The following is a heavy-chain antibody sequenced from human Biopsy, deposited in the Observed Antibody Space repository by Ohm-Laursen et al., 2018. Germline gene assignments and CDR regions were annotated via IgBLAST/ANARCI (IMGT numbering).Heavy chain of an antibody. D-gene: IGHD2/OR15-2a*01. CDR1: GGSISSDY. J-gene: IGHJ6*02. CDR2: IYYSGST. V-gene: IGHV4-59*01. Sequence: TLSLTCSVSGGSISSDYWSWIRQTPGKGLEWIGYIYYSGSTNYNPSLRSRVTISVDTSKNQFSLRLNSVTAADTAVYYCARATNSTGWPYYYFYGMDVWGQGTTVTVSS. CDR3: ARATNSTGWPYYYFYGMDV.